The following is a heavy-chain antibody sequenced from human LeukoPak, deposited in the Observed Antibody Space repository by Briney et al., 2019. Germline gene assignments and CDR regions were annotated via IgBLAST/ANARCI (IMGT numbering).Heavy chain of an antibody. CDR2: ISDDGKKT. CDR1: GFTFTSHW. V-gene: IGHV3-74*01. Sequence: GGSLRLSCAESGFTFTSHWMHWVRQAPGKGLVWVSHISDDGKKTNYADSVKGRFTISRDVAKNTLHLQMDSLRVEDTAVYYCAASFRVTGTTNYYWGQGTRVTVSS. CDR3: AASFRVTGTTNYY. D-gene: IGHD1-20*01. J-gene: IGHJ4*02.